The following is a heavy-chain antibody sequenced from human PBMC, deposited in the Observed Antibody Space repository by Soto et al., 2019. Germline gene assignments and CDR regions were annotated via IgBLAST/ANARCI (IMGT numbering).Heavy chain of an antibody. CDR3: ARDFPITMVRGVSNWYFDL. J-gene: IGHJ2*01. D-gene: IGHD3-10*01. CDR2: IIPIFGTA. Sequence: QVQLVQSGAEVKKPGPSVKVSCKASGGTFSSYAISWVRQAPGQGLEWMGGIIPIFGTANYAQKFQGRVTITADESTSTAYMELSSLRSEDTAVYYCARDFPITMVRGVSNWYFDLWGRGTLVTVSS. V-gene: IGHV1-69*01. CDR1: GGTFSSYA.